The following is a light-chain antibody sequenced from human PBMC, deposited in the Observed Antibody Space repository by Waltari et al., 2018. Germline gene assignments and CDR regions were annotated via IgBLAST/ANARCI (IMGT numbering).Light chain of an antibody. CDR3: QQYYDYPGT. CDR1: QCIRTY. CDR2: ATS. Sequence: AIRMPQSPYSISASTGDTVTSPCRASQCIRTYLAWYQQKPGTAPKLLMYATSTLQTGVPARFSGGGSGTDFTLTISRLQSDDFAIYYCQQYYDYPGTFGQGTKVEVK. J-gene: IGKJ1*01. V-gene: IGKV1-8*01.